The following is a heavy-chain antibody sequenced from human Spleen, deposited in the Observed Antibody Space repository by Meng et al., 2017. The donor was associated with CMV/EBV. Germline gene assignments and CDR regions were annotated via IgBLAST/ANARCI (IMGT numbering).Heavy chain of an antibody. CDR2: VSFDGTNI. V-gene: IGHV3-30*04. Sequence: ASGFTFTRYGLHWVRQAPGKALEWLAVVSFDGTNIFYADSVKGRFTISRDNSKNTLFLQMNNVRVEDTAVYYCARVDTAYDFPFDYWGQGTLVTVSS. J-gene: IGHJ4*02. D-gene: IGHD5-12*01. CDR3: ARVDTAYDFPFDY. CDR1: GFTFTRYG.